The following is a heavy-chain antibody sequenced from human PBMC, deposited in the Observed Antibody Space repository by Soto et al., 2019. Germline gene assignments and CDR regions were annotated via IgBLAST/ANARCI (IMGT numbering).Heavy chain of an antibody. CDR1: GGTFSSYA. J-gene: IGHJ6*02. CDR3: ARVKPTTVVTPYYYYGMDV. D-gene: IGHD4-17*01. V-gene: IGHV1-69*13. CDR2: IIPIFGTA. Sequence: SVKVSCKXSGGTFSSYAISWVRQAPGQGLEWMGGIIPIFGTANYAQKFQGRVTITADESTSTAYMELSSLRSEDTAVYYCARVKPTTVVTPYYYYGMDVWGQGTTVTVS.